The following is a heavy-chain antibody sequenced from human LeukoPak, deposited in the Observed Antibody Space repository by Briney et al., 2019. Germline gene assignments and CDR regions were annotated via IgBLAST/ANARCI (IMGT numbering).Heavy chain of an antibody. D-gene: IGHD5-18*01. Sequence: SQTLSLTCAISGGSINNYYWSWIRQPPGKGLEWIGYIYYSGTTNYSPSLNSRVNISLDTAKNQFSLRLSSVTAADTAVYYCVRQTAKNVDTARFDSWGQGTLVTVSS. J-gene: IGHJ4*02. CDR2: IYYSGTT. CDR3: VRQTAKNVDTARFDS. CDR1: GGSINNYY. V-gene: IGHV4-59*08.